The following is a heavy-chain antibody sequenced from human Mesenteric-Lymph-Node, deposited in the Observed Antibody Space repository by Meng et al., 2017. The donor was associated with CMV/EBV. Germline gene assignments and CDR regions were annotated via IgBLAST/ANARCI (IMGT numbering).Heavy chain of an antibody. Sequence: SGYTFTSYGISWVRQAPGQGLEWMGWISAYNGNTNYAQKLQGRVTMTTDTSTSTAYMELSSLRSEDTAVYYCARGPIVVVPAATNFDYWGQGTLVTVSS. V-gene: IGHV1-18*04. CDR1: GYTFTSYG. CDR2: ISAYNGNT. CDR3: ARGPIVVVPAATNFDY. D-gene: IGHD2-2*01. J-gene: IGHJ4*02.